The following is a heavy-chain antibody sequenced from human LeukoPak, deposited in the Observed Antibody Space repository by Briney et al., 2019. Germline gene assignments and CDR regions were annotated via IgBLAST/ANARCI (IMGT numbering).Heavy chain of an antibody. CDR2: IYHSGST. J-gene: IGHJ4*02. V-gene: IGHV4-38-2*02. CDR3: AALKRRYCSSTSCYSPVDY. Sequence: SETLSLTCTVSGYSVSSGYYWGWIRQPPGKGLEWIGSIYHSGSTYYNPSLKSRVTISVDTSKNQFSLKLSSVTAADTAVYYCAALKRRYCSSTSCYSPVDYWGQGTLVTVSS. D-gene: IGHD2-2*01. CDR1: GYSVSSGYY.